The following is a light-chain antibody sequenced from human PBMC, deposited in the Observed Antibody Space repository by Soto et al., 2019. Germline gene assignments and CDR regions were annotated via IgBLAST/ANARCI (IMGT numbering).Light chain of an antibody. V-gene: IGKV1-5*03. J-gene: IGKJ1*01. CDR1: QSISSW. CDR2: KAS. Sequence: DIQMTQSPSTLPASVGDRVTITCRASQSISSWLAWYQQKPGKAPKLLIHKASTLESWVPSRFSGSGSGTEFTLTISSLQPDDFATYYCQQYNSFWTFGQGTKVDIK. CDR3: QQYNSFWT.